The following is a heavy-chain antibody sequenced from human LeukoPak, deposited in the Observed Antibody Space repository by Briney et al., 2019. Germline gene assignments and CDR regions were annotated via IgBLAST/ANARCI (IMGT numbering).Heavy chain of an antibody. Sequence: GGSLRLSCAASGFTFSSYSTNWVSQAPGKGLEWVSSISSSSSYIYYADSVKGRFTISRDNAKNSLYLQMNSLRAEDTAVYYCARDHPAAGTNFDYWGQGTLVTVSS. CDR2: ISSSSSYI. D-gene: IGHD6-13*01. J-gene: IGHJ4*02. CDR3: ARDHPAAGTNFDY. CDR1: GFTFSSYS. V-gene: IGHV3-21*01.